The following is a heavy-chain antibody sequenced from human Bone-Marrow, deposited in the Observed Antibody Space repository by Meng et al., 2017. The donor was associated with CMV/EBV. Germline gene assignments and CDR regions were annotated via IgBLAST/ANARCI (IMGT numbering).Heavy chain of an antibody. Sequence: GESLKISCAASGFTFSSYWMSWVRQAPGKGLEWVAFIRYDGSNKYYADSVKGRFTISRDNSKNTLYLQMNSLRAEDTAVYYCAKDRKYSGSLFDYWGQGTLVTVSS. CDR2: IRYDGSNK. J-gene: IGHJ4*02. CDR3: AKDRKYSGSLFDY. CDR1: GFTFSSYW. D-gene: IGHD1-26*01. V-gene: IGHV3-30*02.